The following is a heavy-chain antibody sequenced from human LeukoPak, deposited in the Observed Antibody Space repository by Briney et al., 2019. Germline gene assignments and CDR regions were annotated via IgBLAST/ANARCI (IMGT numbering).Heavy chain of an antibody. V-gene: IGHV4-59*01. J-gene: IGHJ6*02. Sequence: PSETLSLTCTVSGGSISSYYWSWIRQPPGKGLEWIGYIYYSGSTNYNPSLKSRVTISVDTSKNQFSLKLSSVTAADTAVYYCAREVGYSYGYSSYYYYGMDVWGQGTTVTVSS. CDR2: IYYSGST. D-gene: IGHD5-18*01. CDR3: AREVGYSYGYSSYYYYGMDV. CDR1: GGSISSYY.